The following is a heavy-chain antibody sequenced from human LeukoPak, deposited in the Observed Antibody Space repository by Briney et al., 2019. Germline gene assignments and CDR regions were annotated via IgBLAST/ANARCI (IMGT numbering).Heavy chain of an antibody. J-gene: IGHJ4*02. CDR1: GFSLSSNGVG. V-gene: IGHV2-5*02. CDR2: ISWDDYK. CDR3: AHSGYNNGFYLDY. D-gene: IGHD6-19*01. Sequence: SGPPLVRPTQTLTLTCTFSGFSLSSNGVGVAWIRQPPGKALEWLALISWDDYKRSSPSLRSRLTITKDTSKNQVVLTVTNMDPVDTATYYCAHSGYNNGFYLDYWGQGTLVTVSS.